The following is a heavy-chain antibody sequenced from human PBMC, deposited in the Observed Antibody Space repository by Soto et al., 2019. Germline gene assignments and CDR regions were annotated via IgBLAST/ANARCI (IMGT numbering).Heavy chain of an antibody. Sequence: HPGGSLRLSCTASGFTFGDYAMSWVRQAPGKGLEWVGFIRSKAYGGTTEYAASVKGRFTISRDDSKSIAYLQMNSLKTEDTAVYYCTRDSLQSGYPFFYYYYGMDVWGQGTTVTVSS. CDR1: GFTFGDYA. J-gene: IGHJ6*02. CDR2: IRSKAYGGTT. D-gene: IGHD3-3*01. CDR3: TRDSLQSGYPFFYYYYGMDV. V-gene: IGHV3-49*04.